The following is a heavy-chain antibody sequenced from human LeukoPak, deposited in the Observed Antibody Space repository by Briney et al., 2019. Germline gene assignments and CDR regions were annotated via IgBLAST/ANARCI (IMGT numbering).Heavy chain of an antibody. D-gene: IGHD4-17*01. CDR3: ARTLDYGDYADNWFDP. Sequence: GGSLRLSCAASGFTVSSYGMHWVRQAPGKGLEWGAVISYDGSNKYYADSVKGRFTISRDNSKNTLYLQMNSLRAEDTAVYYCARTLDYGDYADNWFDPWGQGTLVTVSS. CDR1: GFTVSSYG. V-gene: IGHV3-30*19. J-gene: IGHJ5*02. CDR2: ISYDGSNK.